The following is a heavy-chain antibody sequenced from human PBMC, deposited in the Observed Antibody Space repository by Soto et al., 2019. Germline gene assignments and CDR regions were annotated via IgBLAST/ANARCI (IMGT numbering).Heavy chain of an antibody. CDR2: IYYSGST. Sequence: SETLSLTCTVSGGSISSYYWSWIRQPPGKGLEWIGYIYYSGSTNYNPSLKSRVTISVDTSKNQFSLKLSSVTAADTAVYDCAREGNAFDIWGQGTMVTVSS. CDR1: GGSISSYY. J-gene: IGHJ3*02. CDR3: AREGNAFDI. V-gene: IGHV4-59*01.